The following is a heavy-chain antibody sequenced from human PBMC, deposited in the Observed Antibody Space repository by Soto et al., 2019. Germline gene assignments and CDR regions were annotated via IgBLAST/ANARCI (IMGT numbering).Heavy chain of an antibody. D-gene: IGHD3-3*01. J-gene: IGHJ6*02. Sequence: QVQLVESGGGVVQPGRSLRLSCAASGFTFSSYGMHWVRQAPGKGLERVAVISYDGSNKYYADSVKGRFTISRDNSKNTRYLQSNRLRAEDTAVYYCAKDGLKYYDFWSGYPEVWGQGTTVTVSS. CDR2: ISYDGSNK. V-gene: IGHV3-30*18. CDR1: GFTFSSYG. CDR3: AKDGLKYYDFWSGYPEV.